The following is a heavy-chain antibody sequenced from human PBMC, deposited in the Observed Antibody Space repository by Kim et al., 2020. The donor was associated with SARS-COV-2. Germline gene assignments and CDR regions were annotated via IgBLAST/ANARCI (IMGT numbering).Heavy chain of an antibody. V-gene: IGHV1-3*01. CDR3: ARGHWATVVRTTVAY. Sequence: ASVKVSCKASGYTFTSYAIHWVRQAPGQRLEWMGWIIPGNGDTKYSQKFQDRVTITRDTSANTAYMELSSLRSEDTAVYYCARGHWATVVRTTVAYWGQGAPVTVSS. J-gene: IGHJ4*02. CDR2: IIPGNGDT. D-gene: IGHD1-1*01. CDR1: GYTFTSYA.